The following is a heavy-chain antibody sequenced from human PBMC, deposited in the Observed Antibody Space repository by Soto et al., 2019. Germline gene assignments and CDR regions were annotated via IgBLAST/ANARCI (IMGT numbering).Heavy chain of an antibody. D-gene: IGHD2-21*02. CDR1: GFTFSSYS. CDR3: ARDLDPLAYCGGDCYSTYYYYGMDV. V-gene: IGHV3-48*02. CDR2: ISSSSSTI. J-gene: IGHJ6*02. Sequence: GGSLRLSCAASGFTFSSYSTNWVRQAPGKGLEWVSYISSSSSTIYYADSVKGRFTISRDNAKNSLYLQMNSLRDEDTAVYYCARDLDPLAYCGGDCYSTYYYYGMDVWGQGTTVTVSS.